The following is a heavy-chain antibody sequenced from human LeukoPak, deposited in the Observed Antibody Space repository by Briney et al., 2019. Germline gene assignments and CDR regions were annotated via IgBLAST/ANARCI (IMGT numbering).Heavy chain of an antibody. J-gene: IGHJ4*03. Sequence: SETLSLTRAVYGGSFSSYYWRWIRQSPGKGLEWIAEINHRGDTNYNPSVKSRVTISVDTSKNQFSLKVTSLTAADTAVYYCARGPTISETGYFDYWGQGTLVTVSS. CDR1: GGSFSSYY. D-gene: IGHD1-1*01. V-gene: IGHV4-34*01. CDR2: INHRGDT. CDR3: ARGPTISETGYFDY.